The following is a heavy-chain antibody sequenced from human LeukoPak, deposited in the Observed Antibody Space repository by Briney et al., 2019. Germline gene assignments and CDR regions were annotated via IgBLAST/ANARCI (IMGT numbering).Heavy chain of an antibody. Sequence: GASVKVSCKASGYTFTSYGISWVRQAPGQGLEWMGWISAYNGNTNYAQKLQGRVTMTTDTSTSTAYMELRSLRSDDTAVYYCARASGAYYYDSSGYPFDYWGQGTLVTVSS. CDR1: GYTFTSYG. CDR2: ISAYNGNT. V-gene: IGHV1-18*01. CDR3: ARASGAYYYDSSGYPFDY. D-gene: IGHD3-22*01. J-gene: IGHJ4*02.